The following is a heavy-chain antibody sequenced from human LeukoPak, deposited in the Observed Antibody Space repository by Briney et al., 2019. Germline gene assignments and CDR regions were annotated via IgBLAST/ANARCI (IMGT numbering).Heavy chain of an antibody. CDR2: IIPIFGTA. Sequence: SVKVSCKASGGTLSSYAISWVRQAPGQGLEWMGGIIPIFGTANYAQKFQGRVTITADKSTSTAYMELSSLRSEDTAVYYCASLGYCSGGSCSYSIFDYWGQGTLVTVSS. CDR1: GGTLSSYA. D-gene: IGHD2-15*01. V-gene: IGHV1-69*06. J-gene: IGHJ4*02. CDR3: ASLGYCSGGSCSYSIFDY.